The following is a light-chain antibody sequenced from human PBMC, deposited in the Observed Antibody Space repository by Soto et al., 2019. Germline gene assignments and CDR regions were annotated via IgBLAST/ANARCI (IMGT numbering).Light chain of an antibody. CDR2: ATS. Sequence: IQVTQSPLYLSASLGPRLTISCPASQEITSFVAWYQQQPEKAPKLLIVATSRLQTGVPSRFSGSGSGTEFTLTSSSLQPEDFATYYCQQDNSFPLTFGHGTKVDI. V-gene: IGKV1-9*01. CDR3: QQDNSFPLT. CDR1: QEITSF. J-gene: IGKJ3*01.